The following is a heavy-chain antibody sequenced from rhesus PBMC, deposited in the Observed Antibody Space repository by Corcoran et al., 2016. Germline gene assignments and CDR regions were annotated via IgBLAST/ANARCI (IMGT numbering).Heavy chain of an antibody. Sequence: QVQLQQWGEGLVKPSETLSLTCAVYGGSISGYYYWSWIRQPPGKGLEWIGYIYGNSASTNYNPPLKNRVTISKDTSKNQFSLKLSSVTAADTAVYYCARSRIAAAGTSGAFDFWGQGLRVTVSS. CDR2: IYGNSAST. CDR1: GGSISGYYY. CDR3: ARSRIAAAGTSGAFDF. V-gene: IGHV4-73*01. D-gene: IGHD6-25*01. J-gene: IGHJ3*01.